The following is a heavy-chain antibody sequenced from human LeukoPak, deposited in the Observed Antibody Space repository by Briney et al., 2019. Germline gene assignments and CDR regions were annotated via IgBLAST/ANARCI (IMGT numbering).Heavy chain of an antibody. J-gene: IGHJ4*02. CDR1: GGSISSSSYY. CDR2: IYYSGST. V-gene: IGHV4-39*01. Sequence: SETLSLTCTVSGGSISSSSYYWGWIRQPPGKGLEWIGSIYYSGSTYYNPSLKSRVTISVDTSKNQFSLKLSSVTAADTAVYYCARRIYGVSYFDYWGQGTLVTVSS. CDR3: ARRIYGVSYFDY. D-gene: IGHD4-17*01.